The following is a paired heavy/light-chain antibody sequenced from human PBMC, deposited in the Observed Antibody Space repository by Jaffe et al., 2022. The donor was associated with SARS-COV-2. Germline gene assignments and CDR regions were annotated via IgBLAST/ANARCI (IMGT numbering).Light chain of an antibody. CDR1: SSNIGTDYD. CDR2: GNN. Sequence: QSVLTQPPSVSGAPGQRVTISCTGSSSNIGTDYDVHWYQQLPGTAPRLLIYGNNNRPSGVPDRFSGSKSGTSASLVITGLQSEDEADYYCQSFDTSLSGVVFGGGTKLTVL. J-gene: IGLJ2*01. V-gene: IGLV1-40*01. CDR3: QSFDTSLSGVV.
Heavy chain of an antibody. J-gene: IGHJ6*02. CDR3: GRHGGDGDDLVIVPDGMDV. V-gene: IGHV4-39*01. D-gene: IGHD5-12*01. CDR2: VYYSGST. CDR1: GDSISSSSYF. Sequence: QLQLQESGPGLVRPSETLSLTCSVSGDSISSSSYFWGWIRQPPGKGLEWIGSVYYSGSTYYNPSLKSRVTIFVDTSKNQLSLTLTSLTAADTAVYYCGRHGGDGDDLVIVPDGMDVWGQGTTVTVSS.